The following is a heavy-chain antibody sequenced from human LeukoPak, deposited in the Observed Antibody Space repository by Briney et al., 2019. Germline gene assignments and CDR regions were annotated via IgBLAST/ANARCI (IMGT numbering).Heavy chain of an antibody. V-gene: IGHV3-43*02. J-gene: IGHJ3*02. CDR1: GFTFDDYA. D-gene: IGHD2-8*01. Sequence: PGGSLRLSCAASGFTFDDYAMHWVRQAPGKGLEWVSLFSGDGGSTYYADSVKGRFTISRDNSKNSLYLQMNSLRTEDTALYYCAKDRRHCTNGVCYTDAFDIWGQGTMVIVSS. CDR2: FSGDGGST. CDR3: AKDRRHCTNGVCYTDAFDI.